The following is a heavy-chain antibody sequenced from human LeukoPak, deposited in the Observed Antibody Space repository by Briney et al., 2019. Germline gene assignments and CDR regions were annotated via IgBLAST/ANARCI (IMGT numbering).Heavy chain of an antibody. D-gene: IGHD5-12*01. V-gene: IGHV4-4*09. CDR2: IYTSGST. CDR1: GGSISSYY. Sequence: SETLSLTCTVSGGSISSYYWSWIRQPPGKGLEWIGYIYTSGSTNYNPSLKSRVTMSVDTSKNQFSLKLSSVTAADTAVYYCASGYSGYGGFDYWGQGTLVTVSS. J-gene: IGHJ4*02. CDR3: ASGYSGYGGFDY.